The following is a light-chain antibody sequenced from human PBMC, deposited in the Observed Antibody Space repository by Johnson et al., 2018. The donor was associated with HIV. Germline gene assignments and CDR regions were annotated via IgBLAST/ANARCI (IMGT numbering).Light chain of an antibody. Sequence: QSVLTQPPSVSAAPGQKVTISCSGSSSNIGNNRVSWYQQLPGTAPKLLIYDNNKRPSGIPDRFSGSKSGTSATLGITGLQTGDEADYYCGTWDSSLSASFGTGTKVTVL. V-gene: IGLV1-51*01. CDR3: GTWDSSLSAS. CDR2: DNN. J-gene: IGLJ1*01. CDR1: SSNIGNNR.